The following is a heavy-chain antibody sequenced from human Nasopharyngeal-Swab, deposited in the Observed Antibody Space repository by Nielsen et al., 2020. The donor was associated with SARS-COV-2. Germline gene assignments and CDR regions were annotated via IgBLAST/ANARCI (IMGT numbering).Heavy chain of an antibody. CDR3: AKDMVLVDIVVVPAAMPDY. CDR1: GFTFDDYA. CDR2: ISWDGGST. J-gene: IGHJ4*02. V-gene: IGHV3-43D*04. D-gene: IGHD2-2*01. Sequence: GGSLRLSCAASGFTFDDYAMHWVRQAPGKGLEWVSLISWDGGSTYYADSVKGRFTISRDNSKNSLYPQMNSLRAEDTALYYCAKDMVLVDIVVVPAAMPDYWGQGTLVTVSS.